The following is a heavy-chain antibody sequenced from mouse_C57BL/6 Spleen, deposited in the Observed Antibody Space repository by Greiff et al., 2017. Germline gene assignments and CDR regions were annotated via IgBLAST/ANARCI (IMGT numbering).Heavy chain of an antibody. CDR3: AKQSYGSSHYFDY. D-gene: IGHD1-1*01. CDR1: GFTFSSYG. Sequence: EVKLVESGGDLVKPGGSLKLSCAASGFTFSSYGMSWVRQTPDKRLEWVATISSGGSYTYYPDSVKGRVTISRDNAKNTLYLQMSSLKSEDTAMYYCAKQSYGSSHYFDYWGQGTTLTVSS. CDR2: ISSGGSYT. J-gene: IGHJ2*01. V-gene: IGHV5-6*01.